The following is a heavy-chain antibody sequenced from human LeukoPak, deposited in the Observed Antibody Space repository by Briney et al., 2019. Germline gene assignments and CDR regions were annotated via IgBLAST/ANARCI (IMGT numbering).Heavy chain of an antibody. D-gene: IGHD6-19*01. CDR3: ARDGVRYSSGWFDY. J-gene: IGHJ5*01. Sequence: GRSLRLSCAASGFTFSSYAMHWVRQAPGKGLEWVAVISYDGSNKYYADSVKGRFTISRDNSKNTLYLQMNSLRAEDTAVYYCARDGVRYSSGWFDYWGQGTLVTVSS. CDR2: ISYDGSNK. CDR1: GFTFSSYA. V-gene: IGHV3-30-3*01.